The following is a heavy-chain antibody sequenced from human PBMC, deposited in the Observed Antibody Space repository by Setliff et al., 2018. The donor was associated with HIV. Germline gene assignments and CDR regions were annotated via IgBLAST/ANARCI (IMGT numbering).Heavy chain of an antibody. CDR3: AKDGRLWGGLGLDGFDI. Sequence: GESLKISCAASGFTFSNYGMHWVRQAPGKGLEWVALIWYDGNNKYCAGSVKGRFTISRDNSKNTLYLQMDSLRAEDTALYYCAKDGRLWGGLGLDGFDIWGQGTMVTVSS. CDR2: IWYDGNNK. CDR1: GFTFSNYG. V-gene: IGHV3-30*02. D-gene: IGHD3-16*01. J-gene: IGHJ3*02.